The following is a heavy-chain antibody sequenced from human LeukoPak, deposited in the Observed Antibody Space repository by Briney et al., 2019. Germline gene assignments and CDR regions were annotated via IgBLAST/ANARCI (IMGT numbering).Heavy chain of an antibody. Sequence: SETLSLTCTVSGGSISSSSYYWGWIRQPPGKGLEWIGCIYYSGSTYYNPSLKSRVTISVDTSKNQFSLKLSSVTAADTAVYYCARDPYPSRGGFDYWGQGTLVTVSS. CDR2: IYYSGST. V-gene: IGHV4-39*07. CDR3: ARDPYPSRGGFDY. D-gene: IGHD3-10*01. CDR1: GGSISSSSYY. J-gene: IGHJ4*02.